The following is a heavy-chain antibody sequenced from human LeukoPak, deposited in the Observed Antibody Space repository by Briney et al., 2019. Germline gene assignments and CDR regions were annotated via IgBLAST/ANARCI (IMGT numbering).Heavy chain of an antibody. CDR1: GFTFTTHW. J-gene: IGHJ3*02. Sequence: GGSLRLSCAASGFTFTTHWMNWVRQAPGKGLEWVANIKQDGSSKSYVESVKGRFTISRDNAKNSLYLQMNSLRAEDTAVYYCAKGRIWEPADAFDIWGQGTMVTVSS. CDR3: AKGRIWEPADAFDI. V-gene: IGHV3-7*01. D-gene: IGHD1-26*01. CDR2: IKQDGSSK.